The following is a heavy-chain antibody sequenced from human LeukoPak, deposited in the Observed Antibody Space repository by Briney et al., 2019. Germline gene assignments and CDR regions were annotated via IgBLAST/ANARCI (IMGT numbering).Heavy chain of an antibody. CDR3: ARQHYYYDSSGFGLDAFDI. Sequence: SETLSLTCTVSGDSITSGNSYWSWIRQPAGKGLEWIGRFQSSGSTNYNPSLKSRVTISVDTSKNQFSLKLSSVTAADTAVYYCARQHYYYDSSGFGLDAFDIWGQGTMVTVSS. J-gene: IGHJ3*02. CDR2: FQSSGST. D-gene: IGHD3-22*01. CDR1: GDSITSGNSY. V-gene: IGHV4-61*02.